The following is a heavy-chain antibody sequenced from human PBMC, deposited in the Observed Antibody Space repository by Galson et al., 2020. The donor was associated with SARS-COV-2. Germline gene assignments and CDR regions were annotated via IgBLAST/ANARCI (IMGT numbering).Heavy chain of an antibody. CDR2: INPNSGGT. CDR1: GYTFTGYY. Sequence: ASVKVSCKASGYTFTGYYMHWVRQAPGQGLEWMGWINPNSGGTNYAQKFQGRVTMTRDTSISTAYMELSRLRSDDTAVYYCARDVAIFGVVIMLHYGMDVWGQGTTVTVS. CDR3: ARDVAIFGVVIMLHYGMDV. D-gene: IGHD3-3*01. J-gene: IGHJ6*02. V-gene: IGHV1-2*02.